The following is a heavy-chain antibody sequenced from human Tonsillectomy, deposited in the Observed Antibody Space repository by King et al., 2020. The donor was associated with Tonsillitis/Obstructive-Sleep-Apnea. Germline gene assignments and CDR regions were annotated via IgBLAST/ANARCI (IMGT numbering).Heavy chain of an antibody. CDR2: INHSGST. Sequence: VQLQQWGAGLLKPSETLSLTCAVYGGSFSGYYWSWIRQPPGKGLEWIGEINHSGSTNYNPSLKSRVTISVDTSKNQFSLKLSSVTAADTAVYYCARGGWGAAYLDSTSCPRRWWFDPWGQGTLVTVSS. V-gene: IGHV4-34*01. CDR3: ARGGWGAAYLDSTSCPRRWWFDP. CDR1: GGSFSGYY. D-gene: IGHD2-2*01. J-gene: IGHJ5*02.